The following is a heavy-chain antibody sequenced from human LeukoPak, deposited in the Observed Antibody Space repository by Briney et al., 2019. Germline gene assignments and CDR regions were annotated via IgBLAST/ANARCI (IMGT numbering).Heavy chain of an antibody. D-gene: IGHD3-3*01. V-gene: IGHV4-34*01. CDR1: GGSFSGYY. Sequence: SETLSLTCAVYGGSFSGYYWSWVRQPPGKGLEWIGEINHSGSTNYNPSLKSRVTISVDTSKNQFSLKLSSVTAADTAVYYCASWSTQFDYWGQGTLVTVSS. J-gene: IGHJ4*02. CDR3: ASWSTQFDY. CDR2: INHSGST.